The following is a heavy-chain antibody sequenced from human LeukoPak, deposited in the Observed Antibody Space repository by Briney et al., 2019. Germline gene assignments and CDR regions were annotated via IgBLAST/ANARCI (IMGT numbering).Heavy chain of an antibody. D-gene: IGHD3-22*01. CDR2: ISYDGSNK. CDR3: AKDRDYYDSSGYHYFDY. CDR1: GFTFSSYG. Sequence: GGSLRLSCAASGFTFSSYGMHWVRQAPGKGLEWVAVISYDGSNKYYADSVKGRFTISRDNSKNTLYLQMNSLRAEDTAVYYCAKDRDYYDSSGYHYFDYWGQGTLVTVSS. V-gene: IGHV3-30*18. J-gene: IGHJ4*02.